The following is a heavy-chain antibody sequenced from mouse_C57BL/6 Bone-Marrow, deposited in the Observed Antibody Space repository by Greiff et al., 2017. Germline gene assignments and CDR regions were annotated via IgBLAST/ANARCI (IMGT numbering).Heavy chain of an antibody. CDR3: ARGHGSSDTWFAY. J-gene: IGHJ3*01. Sequence: EVMLVESGPGMVKPSQSLSLTCTVTGYSITSGYDWHWIRHFPGNKLEWMGYIRYSGSTNYNPSLQSRISITHDTSKNHFFLKLNSVTTEDTATYYGARGHGSSDTWFAYWGQGTLVTVSA. CDR1: GYSITSGYD. V-gene: IGHV3-1*01. CDR2: IRYSGST. D-gene: IGHD1-1*01.